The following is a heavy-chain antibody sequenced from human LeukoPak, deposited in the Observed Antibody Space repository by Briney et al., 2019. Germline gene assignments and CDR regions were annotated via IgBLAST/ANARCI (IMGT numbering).Heavy chain of an antibody. J-gene: IGHJ4*02. V-gene: IGHV4-59*11. CDR1: GASITRRY. D-gene: IGHD3-22*01. CDR2: INYSGNT. Sequence: SETLPLTCTVSGASITRRYWSWIRQPPGKGLEWIGYINYSGNTNYNTSLKSRVTISVDTSKNQFSLKLSSVTAADTAVYYCGRGGGGSYFEYSFDYWGQGTLVTVSS. CDR3: GRGGGGSYFEYSFDY.